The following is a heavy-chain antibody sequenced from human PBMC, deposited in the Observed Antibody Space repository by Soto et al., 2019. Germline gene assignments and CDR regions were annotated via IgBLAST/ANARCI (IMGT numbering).Heavy chain of an antibody. CDR1: GYTFRNYG. D-gene: IGHD2-15*01. CDR2: ITGYNGNT. CDR3: ARDRPLWELLPGVYNYYGMDV. V-gene: IGHV1-18*01. Sequence: QVQLVQSGGEVQKPGASVKVSCKASGYTFRNYGFSWVRQAPGQGLEWMGWITGYNGNTFFAQKVNDRVTLTTDTSTITAYMDLRSLRSDDTAVYYCARDRPLWELLPGVYNYYGMDVWGQGTTVTVSS. J-gene: IGHJ6*02.